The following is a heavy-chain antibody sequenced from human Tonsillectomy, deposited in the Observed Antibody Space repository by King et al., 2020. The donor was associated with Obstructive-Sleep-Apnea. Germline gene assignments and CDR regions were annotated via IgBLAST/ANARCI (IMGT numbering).Heavy chain of an antibody. J-gene: IGHJ4*02. CDR2: NSGSVGST. CDR3: AKDLSGYSSFFDY. CDR1: GFTFSSYA. D-gene: IGHD6-19*01. V-gene: IGHV3-23*04. Sequence: VQLVESGGGLVQPGGSLRLSCAASGFTFSSYAMSWVRQAPGKVLEWVSANSGSVGSTSYADSVKGRYTIASENSKNTLYRQMNSLRAEDTAVYYCAKDLSGYSSFFDYWGQGPLATVSS.